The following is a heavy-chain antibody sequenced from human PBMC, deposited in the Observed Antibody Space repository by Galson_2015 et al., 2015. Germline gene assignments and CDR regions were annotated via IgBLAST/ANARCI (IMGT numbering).Heavy chain of an antibody. CDR3: ARDGQWLPPLLGPYYYMDV. J-gene: IGHJ6*03. D-gene: IGHD3-22*01. CDR1: GFTFSSYA. CDR2: ISYDGSNK. V-gene: IGHV3-30-3*01. Sequence: SLRLSCAASGFTFSSYATHWVRQAPGKALEWVAVISYDGSNKYYADSVKGRFTISRDNSKNTLYLQMNSLRAEDTAVYYCARDGQWLPPLLGPYYYMDVWGKGTTVTVSS.